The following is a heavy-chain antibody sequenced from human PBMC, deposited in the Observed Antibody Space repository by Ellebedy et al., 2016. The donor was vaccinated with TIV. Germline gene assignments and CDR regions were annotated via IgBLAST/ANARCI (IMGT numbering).Heavy chain of an antibody. CDR1: GFTFSSYA. CDR3: AKEGHNLIFEN. J-gene: IGHJ4*02. Sequence: GESLKISCAASGFTFSSYAMNWVRQTPGKGLEWVPIVSGSGGSTYYADSVKGRFIISRDNSKNTMYLEMNSLRGEDTAIYYSAKEGHNLIFENWGQGILVTVSS. D-gene: IGHD3-9*01. V-gene: IGHV3-23*01. CDR2: VSGSGGST.